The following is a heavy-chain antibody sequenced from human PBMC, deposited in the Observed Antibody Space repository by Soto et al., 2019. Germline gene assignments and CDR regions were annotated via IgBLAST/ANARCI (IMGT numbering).Heavy chain of an antibody. CDR3: ARGDYNEVFDY. J-gene: IGHJ4*02. Sequence: QVQLQESGPGLVKPSETLSLTCPVSGGSISSYYWSWIRQPPGKGLEWIGYIYYRGSTNYNPSLKSRVTISVDTSKNQFSLKLSSVTAADTAVYYCARGDYNEVFDYWGQGTLVTVSS. CDR1: GGSISSYY. D-gene: IGHD4-17*01. V-gene: IGHV4-59*08. CDR2: IYYRGST.